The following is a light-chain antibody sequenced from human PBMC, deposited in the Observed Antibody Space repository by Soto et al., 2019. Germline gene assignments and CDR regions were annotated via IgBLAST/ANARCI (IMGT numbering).Light chain of an antibody. Sequence: QPVLTQPPSVSGAPGQRVTISCTGSSSNIGAGYDVHWYQQLPGTAPKLLIYGNSNRPSGVPDRFAGSKSRTSASLAITGLPAEDEADYYCQSYDSSLSGWVFGGGTKLTVL. CDR1: SSNIGAGYD. J-gene: IGLJ3*02. CDR3: QSYDSSLSGWV. V-gene: IGLV1-40*01. CDR2: GNS.